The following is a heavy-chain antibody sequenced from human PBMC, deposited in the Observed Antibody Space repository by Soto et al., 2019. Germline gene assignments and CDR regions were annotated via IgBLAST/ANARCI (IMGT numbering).Heavy chain of an antibody. CDR3: AKPISGYYAPSDH. D-gene: IGHD3-22*01. CDR2: ISDSGGST. V-gene: IGHV3-23*01. Sequence: EVQLLESGGGLVQPGGSLRISCEASGFTFSSFAMSWVRQAPGKGLEWVSVISDSGGSTYYADSVRGRFTISRDNSKSTLFLQMNSLRGDDTAIYYCAKPISGYYAPSDHWGQGTQVTVSS. J-gene: IGHJ4*02. CDR1: GFTFSSFA.